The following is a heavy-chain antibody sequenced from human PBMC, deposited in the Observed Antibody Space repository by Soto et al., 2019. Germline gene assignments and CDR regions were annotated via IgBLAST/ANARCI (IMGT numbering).Heavy chain of an antibody. CDR2: IKQDGSQK. D-gene: IGHD1-26*01. CDR1: GYTISRYS. Sequence: GLPLTQDRPASGYTISRYSTNYYKMAPGKGLEWVANIKQDGSQKYYVDSVMGRFTISRDNAKNSLFLQMNSLRAEDTAVCYCARDLREGRYSPFDYWGPGTLVTVSS. CDR3: ARDLREGRYSPFDY. J-gene: IGHJ4*02. V-gene: IGHV3-7*05.